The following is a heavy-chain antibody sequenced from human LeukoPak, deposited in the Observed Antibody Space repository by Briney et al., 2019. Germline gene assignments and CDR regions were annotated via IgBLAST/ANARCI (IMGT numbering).Heavy chain of an antibody. V-gene: IGHV3-30*02. CDR2: IRNDGTYK. D-gene: IGHD6-19*01. Sequence: GGSLRLSCAASGITFSNYGMHWVRQAPGKGLEWVAFIRNDGTYKYYADSVKGRFAVSRDNSKNTLYMQMNSLRAGDTAVYYCARDLGSGWFDYWGQGTLVTVSS. CDR3: ARDLGSGWFDY. CDR1: GITFSNYG. J-gene: IGHJ4*02.